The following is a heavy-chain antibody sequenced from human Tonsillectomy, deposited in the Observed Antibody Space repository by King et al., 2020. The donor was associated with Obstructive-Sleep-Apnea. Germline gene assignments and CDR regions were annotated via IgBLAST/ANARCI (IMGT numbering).Heavy chain of an antibody. J-gene: IGHJ6*02. Sequence: VQLVESGGGLVQPGGSLRLSCAASGFTFSSYWMSWVRQAPGKGLEWLANIKQDGSEKYYVDSVKGRFTISRDNAKNSLDLQMNSLRAEDTAVYYCARGYCSSTSCYALEDYYYGMDVWGQGTTVTVSS. CDR1: GFTFSSYW. D-gene: IGHD2-2*01. CDR2: IKQDGSEK. V-gene: IGHV3-7*03. CDR3: ARGYCSSTSCYALEDYYYGMDV.